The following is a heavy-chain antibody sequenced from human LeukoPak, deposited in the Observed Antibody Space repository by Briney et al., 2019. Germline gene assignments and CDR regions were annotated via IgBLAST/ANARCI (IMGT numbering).Heavy chain of an antibody. Sequence: SETLSLTCTVSGGSISSYYWSWIRQAPGKGLEWIGYIYYSGTTKYNPSLMGRVSISVDTSKNQFSLRLSSVAAADTAAYYCARHGGSYFYYWGQGTLVTVSS. D-gene: IGHD1-26*01. CDR1: GGSISSYY. CDR3: ARHGGSYFYY. V-gene: IGHV4-59*08. J-gene: IGHJ4*02. CDR2: IYYSGTT.